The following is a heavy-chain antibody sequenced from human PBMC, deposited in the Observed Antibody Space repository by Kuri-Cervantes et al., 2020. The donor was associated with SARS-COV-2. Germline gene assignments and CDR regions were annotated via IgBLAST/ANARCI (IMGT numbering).Heavy chain of an antibody. J-gene: IGHJ6*02. Sequence: GESLKISCAASGFTFSNYGMHWVRQAPGKGLEWVAVISYNGSNEYYADSVKGRFTISRDNSKNTLYLQMNSLRAEDTAVYYCAKDSGYQLHYVYYYYGMDVWGQGTTVTVSS. CDR1: GFTFSNYG. CDR3: AKDSGYQLHYVYYYYGMDV. CDR2: ISYNGSNE. V-gene: IGHV3-30*18. D-gene: IGHD2-2*01.